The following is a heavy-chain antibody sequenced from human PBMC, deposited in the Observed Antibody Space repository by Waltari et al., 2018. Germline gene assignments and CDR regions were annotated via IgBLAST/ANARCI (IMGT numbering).Heavy chain of an antibody. CDR3: VKNTDFWSGYRAPYKYYYMDV. J-gene: IGHJ6*03. Sequence: QAQLVESGGGVVQPGGSLRLSCAAAGFTFNSYGMFWVGKAPGKGLGWVTFIDYNGNNQHYADSVKGRFTISRDNFRNTLSLQMNSLRADDTAVYYCVKNTDFWSGYRAPYKYYYMDVWGKGTTVTVSS. V-gene: IGHV3-30*02. CDR2: IDYNGNNQ. D-gene: IGHD3-3*01. CDR1: GFTFNSYG.